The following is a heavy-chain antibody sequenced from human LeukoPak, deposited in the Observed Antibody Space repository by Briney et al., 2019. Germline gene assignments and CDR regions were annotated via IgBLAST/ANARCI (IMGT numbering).Heavy chain of an antibody. Sequence: SETLSLTCAVYGGSFSGYYWSWIRQPPGKGLEWIGEINHSGSTNYNPSLKSRVTISVDTSKNQFSLKLSSVTAADTAVYYCARDLVATPVAFPGDWGQGTLVTVSS. CDR2: INHSGST. CDR1: GGSFSGYY. CDR3: ARDLVATPVAFPGD. J-gene: IGHJ4*02. V-gene: IGHV4-34*01. D-gene: IGHD5-12*01.